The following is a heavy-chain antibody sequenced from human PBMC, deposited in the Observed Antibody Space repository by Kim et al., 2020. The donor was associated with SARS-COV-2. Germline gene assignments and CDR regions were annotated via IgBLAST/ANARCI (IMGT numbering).Heavy chain of an antibody. CDR2: ITSSSRTI. V-gene: IGHV3-48*02. D-gene: IGHD2-8*01. J-gene: IGHJ4*02. Sequence: GGSLRLSCAASGFNFNIYSMNWVRQAPGRGLEWVSYITSSSRTIYYADSVKGRFTISRDNAKNSLDLQMNSLRDEDTAVYYCTRGLQWAFDFWGQGSLVTVSS. CDR3: TRGLQWAFDF. CDR1: GFNFNIYS.